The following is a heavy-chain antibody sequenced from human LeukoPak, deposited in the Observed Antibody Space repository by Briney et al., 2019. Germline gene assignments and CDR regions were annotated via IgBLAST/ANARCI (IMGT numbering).Heavy chain of an antibody. CDR1: GFTFSSYG. D-gene: IGHD3-9*01. CDR2: IRYDGSNK. CDR3: ARGERQQRYFDGVRVRVGRPTYYFDY. V-gene: IGHV3-30*02. Sequence: GGSLRLSCAASGFTFSSYGMHWVRQAPGKGLEWVAFIRYDGSNKYYADSVKGRFTISRDNSKNTLYLQMNSLRAEDTAVYYCARGERQQRYFDGVRVRVGRPTYYFDYWGQGTLVTVSS. J-gene: IGHJ4*02.